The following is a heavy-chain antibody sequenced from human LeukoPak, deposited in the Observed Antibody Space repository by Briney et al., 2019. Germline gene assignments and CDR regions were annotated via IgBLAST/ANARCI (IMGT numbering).Heavy chain of an antibody. Sequence: GGSLRLSCAASGFTVSSNYMSWVRQAPGKGLEWVSVIYSGGTTYYADSVKGRFTISRDNSRNTLYLQMNSLRAEDTAVYYCARFDGNYFDYWGQGTLVTVSS. D-gene: IGHD1-26*01. CDR3: ARFDGNYFDY. CDR2: IYSGGTT. V-gene: IGHV3-66*01. J-gene: IGHJ4*02. CDR1: GFTVSSNY.